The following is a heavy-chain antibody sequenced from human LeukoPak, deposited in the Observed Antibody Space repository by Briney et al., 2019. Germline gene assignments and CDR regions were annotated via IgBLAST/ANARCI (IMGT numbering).Heavy chain of an antibody. J-gene: IGHJ4*02. CDR3: LSEWLFRF. Sequence: GGSLRLSCAASGFTFTNAWMSWVRQAPGKGLEWVGRIKSKSDGGAIEYAAPVKGRFTISRDGSENMFYLQMNSLKTEDTAVYYCLSEWLFRFWGQGTLVTVSS. V-gene: IGHV3-15*01. CDR2: IKSKSDGGAI. D-gene: IGHD3-3*01. CDR1: GFTFTNAW.